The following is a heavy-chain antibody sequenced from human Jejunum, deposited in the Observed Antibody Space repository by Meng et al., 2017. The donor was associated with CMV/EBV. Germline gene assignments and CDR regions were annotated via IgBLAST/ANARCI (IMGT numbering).Heavy chain of an antibody. D-gene: IGHD2-8*01. J-gene: IGHJ4*02. V-gene: IGHV3-30*02. CDR1: GFTLSSYG. Sequence: GESLKISCAASGFTLSSYGIHWVRQAPGKGLEWVTYADSVKGRFTISRDISKNTLFLQMNSLRAEDTAVYYCAKEGVGGHFDYWGQGTRGTVSS. CDR3: AKEGVGGHFDY.